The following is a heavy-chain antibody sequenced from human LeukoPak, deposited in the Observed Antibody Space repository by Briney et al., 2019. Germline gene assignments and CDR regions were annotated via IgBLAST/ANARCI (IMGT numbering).Heavy chain of an antibody. V-gene: IGHV3-30*18. J-gene: IGHJ4*02. CDR3: AKGPYYYGSGSPYYFDY. CDR1: GFTFSSYG. CDR2: ISYDGSNK. Sequence: GGSLRLSCAASGFTFSSYGMHCVRQAPHKGLEWVAVISYDGSNKYNADSVKGRFTISRDNSKNTLYLQMNSLRAEDTAVYYCAKGPYYYGSGSPYYFDYWGQGTLVTVSS. D-gene: IGHD3-10*01.